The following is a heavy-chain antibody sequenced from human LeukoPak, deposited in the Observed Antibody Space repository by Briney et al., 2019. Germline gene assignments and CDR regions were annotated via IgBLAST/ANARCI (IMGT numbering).Heavy chain of an antibody. Sequence: SETLSLTCTVSGGSISSGDYYWSWIRQPPGKGLEWIGYIYYRGSTYYNPSLKSRVTISVDTSKNQFSLKLSSVTAADTAVYYCARAPGFSSSRNNWFDPWGQGTLVTVSS. V-gene: IGHV4-30-4*01. CDR2: IYYRGST. CDR3: ARAPGFSSSRNNWFDP. D-gene: IGHD6-6*01. CDR1: GGSISSGDYY. J-gene: IGHJ5*02.